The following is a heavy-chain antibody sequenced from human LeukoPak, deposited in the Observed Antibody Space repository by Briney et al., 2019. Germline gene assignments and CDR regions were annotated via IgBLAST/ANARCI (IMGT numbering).Heavy chain of an antibody. J-gene: IGHJ4*02. Sequence: GGSLRLSCVASRFTFSNYWMGWVRQAPGKGLEWVANINQDGSKKVYADSMKGRFTISRDNAKESLYLQLNSLRADDTAVYYCAKWGPHCVGDYCPALDSWGQGTLVTVSS. CDR1: RFTFSNYW. CDR3: AKWGPHCVGDYCPALDS. CDR2: INQDGSKK. D-gene: IGHD2-21*02. V-gene: IGHV3-7*01.